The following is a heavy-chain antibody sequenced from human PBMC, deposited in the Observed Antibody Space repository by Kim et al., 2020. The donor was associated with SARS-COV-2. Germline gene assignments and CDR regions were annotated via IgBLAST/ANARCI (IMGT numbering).Heavy chain of an antibody. Sequence: GGSLRLSCAASGFTFSSFGIHWVRQAPGKGLEWVAIISYDGSNKYYADSVKGRFIISRDNSKNTLYLQMNSLRAEDTAIYFCARGGYCSGGSCYSLRDAFHMWGQGTMVTVSS. CDR1: GFTFSSFG. CDR2: ISYDGSNK. J-gene: IGHJ3*02. V-gene: IGHV3-30*19. D-gene: IGHD2-15*01. CDR3: ARGGYCSGGSCYSLRDAFHM.